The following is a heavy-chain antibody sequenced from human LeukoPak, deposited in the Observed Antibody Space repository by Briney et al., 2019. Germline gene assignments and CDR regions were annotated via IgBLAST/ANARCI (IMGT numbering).Heavy chain of an antibody. D-gene: IGHD3-10*01. CDR1: GYTFTSYD. CDR2: MNPNSGNT. CDR3: ARGREIARYYYYYMDV. Sequence: ASAKVSRKASGYTFTSYDMNWVRQATGQGLEWMGWMNPNSGNTGYAQKFQGRVTITRNTSISTAYMELSSLRSEDTAVYYCARGREIARYYYYYMDVWGKGTTVTVSS. J-gene: IGHJ6*03. V-gene: IGHV1-8*03.